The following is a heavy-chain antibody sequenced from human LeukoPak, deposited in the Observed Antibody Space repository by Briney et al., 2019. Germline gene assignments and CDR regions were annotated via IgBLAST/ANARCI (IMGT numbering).Heavy chain of an antibody. CDR2: TSSRSSDI. D-gene: IGHD5-24*01. V-gene: IGHV3-11*05. J-gene: IGHJ3*02. CDR1: GFTFSDYY. CDR3: GRALRYGYSGGAAFDM. Sequence: KPGGSLRLSCAASGFTFSDYYGGWIRQAPGKGLEWVTYTSSRSSDIKYADSVKGRFTISRDNARYTLYLQMNNLTAEDTAMFYCGRALRYGYSGGAAFDMWGQGTMVSVFS.